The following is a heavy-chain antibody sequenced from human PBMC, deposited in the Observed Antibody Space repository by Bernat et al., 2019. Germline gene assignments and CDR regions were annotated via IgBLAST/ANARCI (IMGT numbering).Heavy chain of an antibody. CDR1: GFTFSSYA. CDR2: ISGSGDST. D-gene: IGHD2-15*01. J-gene: IGHJ4*02. Sequence: EVQLVESGGGLVQPGGSLRLSCAASGFTFSSYAMSWVRQAPGKGLEWVSAISGSGDSTSYADSVKGRFTISKDSSKRTLNLQMNTLRAEDTAVYFCAKDRYCSAGICPVDYWGQGTLVTVSS. V-gene: IGHV3-23*04. CDR3: AKDRYCSAGICPVDY.